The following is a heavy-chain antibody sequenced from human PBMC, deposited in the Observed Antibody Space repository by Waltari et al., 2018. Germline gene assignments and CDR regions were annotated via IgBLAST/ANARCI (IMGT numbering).Heavy chain of an antibody. V-gene: IGHV3-48*04. CDR1: GFPFSTYS. Sequence: EVQLVESGGGLVQPGQSLRLSCAASGFPFSTYSMNWVRQAPGKGLEWVSYISGSSSTIYYAGSVKGRFTISRDNAKNSLFLQMNSLRAEDTAVYYCARDAYYSDSSGYHFDYWGQGTLVTVSS. CDR3: ARDAYYSDSSGYHFDY. CDR2: ISGSSSTI. D-gene: IGHD3-22*01. J-gene: IGHJ4*02.